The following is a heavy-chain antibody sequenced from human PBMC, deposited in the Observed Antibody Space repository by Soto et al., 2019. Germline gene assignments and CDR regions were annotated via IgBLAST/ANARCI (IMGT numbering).Heavy chain of an antibody. J-gene: IGHJ6*02. Sequence: LVNPTETLTLTCTVSGFSLSNVRMGVSWIRQPPGKALEWLAHIFSDDEKSYSTSLKSSLTLSKHNSKSQVVLTMTNMDPVDTATYYCARLIQQQAYGMDVWGQGTKGTV. CDR1: GFSLSNVRMG. CDR3: ARLIQQQAYGMDV. V-gene: IGHV2-26*01. CDR2: IFSDDEK. D-gene: IGHD6-13*01.